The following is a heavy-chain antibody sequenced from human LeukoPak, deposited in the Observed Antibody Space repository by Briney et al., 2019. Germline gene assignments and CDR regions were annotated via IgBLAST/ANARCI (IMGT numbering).Heavy chain of an antibody. J-gene: IGHJ5*02. V-gene: IGHV4-31*03. CDR3: ARVVGFYDSSAFDL. Sequence: SQTLSLTCTVSGGSISSGGYYWSWIRQHPGKGLEWIGYIYYSGSTYYNPSLKSRVTISVDTSKNQFSLKLSSVTAADTAVYYCARVVGFYDSSAFDLWGQGTLVTVSS. CDR2: IYYSGST. CDR1: GGSISSGGYY. D-gene: IGHD3-22*01.